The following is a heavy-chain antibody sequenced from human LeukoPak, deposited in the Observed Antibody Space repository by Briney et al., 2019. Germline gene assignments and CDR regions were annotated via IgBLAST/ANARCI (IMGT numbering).Heavy chain of an antibody. CDR2: INSDGSST. Sequence: PGGSLRLSCAASGFTFSSYWMHWVRQAPGKGLVWVSRINSDGSSTSYADSVKGRFTISRDNAKNSLYLQMNSLRAEDTAVYYCARVPSSGWYLRSYFDYWGQGTLVTVSS. CDR1: GFTFSSYW. V-gene: IGHV3-74*01. D-gene: IGHD6-19*01. J-gene: IGHJ4*02. CDR3: ARVPSSGWYLRSYFDY.